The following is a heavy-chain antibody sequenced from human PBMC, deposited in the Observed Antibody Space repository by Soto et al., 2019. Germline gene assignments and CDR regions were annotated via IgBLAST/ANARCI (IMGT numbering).Heavy chain of an antibody. J-gene: IGHJ6*03. CDR1: GGSISSSSYY. Sequence: SETLSLTCTVSGGSISSSSYYWGWIRQPPGKGLEWIGSIYYSGSTYYNPSLKSRVTISVDTSKNQFSLKLSSVTAADTAVYYCARQWRTYYYYMYVWGKGTTVTVS. CDR2: IYYSGST. V-gene: IGHV4-39*01. CDR3: ARQWRTYYYYMYV.